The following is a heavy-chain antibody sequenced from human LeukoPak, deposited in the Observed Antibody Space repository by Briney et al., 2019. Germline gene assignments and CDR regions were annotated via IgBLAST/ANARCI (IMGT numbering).Heavy chain of an antibody. V-gene: IGHV4-39*01. CDR3: ARPTFSGYYSGPFDI. D-gene: IGHD3-22*01. J-gene: IGHJ3*02. CDR1: GGSISSSTYY. CDR2: IYYSGST. Sequence: PSQTLSLTCTVSGGSISSSTYYWGWIRQPPGEGLEWIGSIYYSGSTYYNPSLKSRVTISVDTSKNQFSLKLSSVTAADTAVYFCARPTFSGYYSGPFDIWGQGTIVTVSS.